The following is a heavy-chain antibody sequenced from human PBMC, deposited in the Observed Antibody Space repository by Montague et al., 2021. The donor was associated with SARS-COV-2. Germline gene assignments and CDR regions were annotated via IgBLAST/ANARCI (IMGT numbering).Heavy chain of an antibody. V-gene: IGHV6-1*01. Sequence: CAISGDSVSSNSATWNWVRQSPSRGLEWLGRTYYRSQWYNDYAVSVRGRVTINPDTSKNQFSLQLNSVTPEDTAIYYCTSGREGNYSVMDVWGQGTTVTVSS. CDR1: GDSVSSNSAT. D-gene: IGHD3-10*01. CDR3: TSGREGNYSVMDV. CDR2: TYYRSQWYN. J-gene: IGHJ6*02.